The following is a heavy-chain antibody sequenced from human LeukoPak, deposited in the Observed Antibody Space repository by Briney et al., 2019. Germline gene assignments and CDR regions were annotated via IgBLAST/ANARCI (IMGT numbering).Heavy chain of an antibody. Sequence: GASVKVSCKASGYTFTYYYIHWMRQAPGQGLEWMGWINPNSGGTNYAQKFQGRVTMTRDTSISTAYMELSRLRSDDTAVYYCARLYRILHAFDIWGQGTMVTVSS. V-gene: IGHV1-2*02. D-gene: IGHD1-26*01. CDR2: INPNSGGT. CDR3: ARLYRILHAFDI. CDR1: GYTFTYYY. J-gene: IGHJ3*02.